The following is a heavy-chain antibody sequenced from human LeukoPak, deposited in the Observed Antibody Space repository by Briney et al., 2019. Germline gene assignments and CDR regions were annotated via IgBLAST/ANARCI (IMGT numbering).Heavy chain of an antibody. V-gene: IGHV3-30*04. Sequence: PGRSLRLSCAASAFSFSSYSMHWVRQAPGKGLEWVAVITYDGSNKYYADSVKGRFTISRDNSENTLFLQMNSLRAEDTAVYYCATDPQDWDDDRLDYWGQGSLVSVSP. CDR3: ATDPQDWDDDRLDY. D-gene: IGHD1-1*01. CDR1: AFSFSSYS. CDR2: ITYDGSNK. J-gene: IGHJ4*02.